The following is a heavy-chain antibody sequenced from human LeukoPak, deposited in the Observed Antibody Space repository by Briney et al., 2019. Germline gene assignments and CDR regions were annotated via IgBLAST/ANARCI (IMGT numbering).Heavy chain of an antibody. J-gene: IGHJ5*02. Sequence: ASVKVSCNASGYTFTSYDINWVRQATGQGLEWMGWMNPNSGNTGYAQKFQGRVTITRNTSISTAYMELSSLRSEDTAVYYCARGRGSGWYNWFDPWGQGTLVTVSS. CDR2: MNPNSGNT. V-gene: IGHV1-8*03. D-gene: IGHD6-19*01. CDR3: ARGRGSGWYNWFDP. CDR1: GYTFTSYD.